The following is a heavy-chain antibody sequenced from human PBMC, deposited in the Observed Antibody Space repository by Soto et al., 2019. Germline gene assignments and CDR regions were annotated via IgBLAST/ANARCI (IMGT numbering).Heavy chain of an antibody. CDR1: GFTFSSYS. V-gene: IGHV3-21*01. Sequence: GGSLRLSCAASGFTFSSYSMNWVRQAPGKGLEWVASISSSSSYIYYADSVKGRFTISRDNAKNSLYLQMNSLRAEDTAVYYCARDNAPRGDYDYWGQGTLVTVSS. J-gene: IGHJ4*02. D-gene: IGHD4-17*01. CDR2: ISSSSSYI. CDR3: ARDNAPRGDYDY.